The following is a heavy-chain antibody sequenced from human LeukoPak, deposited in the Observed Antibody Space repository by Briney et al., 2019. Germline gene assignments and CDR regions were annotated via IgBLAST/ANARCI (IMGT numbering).Heavy chain of an antibody. D-gene: IGHD6-19*01. CDR2: ISGSGGST. CDR3: AKWDSSGWYSGGFDY. J-gene: IGHJ4*02. Sequence: GGSLRLSCAASGFTFSSYAMSWVRQAPGKGLEWVSAISGSGGSTYYADSVKGRFTISRDNSKNTLYLQMNSLRAEDTAVYYCAKWDSSGWYSGGFDYWGQGTLVTVSS. V-gene: IGHV3-23*01. CDR1: GFTFSSYA.